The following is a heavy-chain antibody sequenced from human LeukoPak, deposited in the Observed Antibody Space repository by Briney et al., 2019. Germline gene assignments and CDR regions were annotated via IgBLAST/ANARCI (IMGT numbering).Heavy chain of an antibody. CDR1: GFTFSSYA. CDR2: ISYDGSNK. Sequence: GGSLRLSCAASGFTFSSYAMHWVRQAPGKGLEWVAVISYDGSNKYYADSVKGRFTISRDNSKNTLYLQMNSLRAEDTAVYYCASLSIAAAVNWGQGTLVTVSS. D-gene: IGHD6-13*01. V-gene: IGHV3-30-3*01. J-gene: IGHJ4*02. CDR3: ASLSIAAAVN.